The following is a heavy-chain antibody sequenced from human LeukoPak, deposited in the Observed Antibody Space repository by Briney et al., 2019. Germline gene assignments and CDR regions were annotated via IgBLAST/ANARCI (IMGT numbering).Heavy chain of an antibody. CDR1: GFTFSSYA. V-gene: IGHV3-23*01. CDR2: ISDSGGST. Sequence: GGSLRLSCAASGFTFSSYAINWVRQAPGKGLEWVSTISDSGGSTYYGDSVKGRFTISRDNSKNMVYLEMDSLRADDTALYRCAKDLSYSYDIWGQGTKVTVSS. CDR3: AKDLSYSYDI. J-gene: IGHJ3*02. D-gene: IGHD2-15*01.